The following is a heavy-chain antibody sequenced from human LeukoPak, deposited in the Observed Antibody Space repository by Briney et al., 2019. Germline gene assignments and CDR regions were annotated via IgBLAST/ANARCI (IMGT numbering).Heavy chain of an antibody. Sequence: GASVKVSCKASGYTFTGYYMHWVRQAPGQGLEWMGWINPNSGGTNYAQKFQGRVTMTRDTSISTAYMELSRLRSDDTAVYYCARALITRTTGTTFPPPDYWGQGTLVTVSS. J-gene: IGHJ4*02. CDR2: INPNSGGT. CDR1: GYTFTGYY. D-gene: IGHD1-1*01. V-gene: IGHV1-2*02. CDR3: ARALITRTTGTTFPPPDY.